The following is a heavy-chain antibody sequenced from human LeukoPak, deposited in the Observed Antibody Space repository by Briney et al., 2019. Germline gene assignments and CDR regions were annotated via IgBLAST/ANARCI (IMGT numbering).Heavy chain of an antibody. J-gene: IGHJ4*02. CDR1: GGSFSGYY. V-gene: IGHV4-34*01. D-gene: IGHD3-10*01. CDR3: ARAKGSGSYPR. CDR2: INHSGST. Sequence: SETLSLTCAVYGGSFSGYYWSWIRQPPGKGLEWIGEINHSGSTNYNPSLTSRVTISVDTSKNQFSLKLSSVTAADTAVYYCARAKGSGSYPRWGQGTLVTVSS.